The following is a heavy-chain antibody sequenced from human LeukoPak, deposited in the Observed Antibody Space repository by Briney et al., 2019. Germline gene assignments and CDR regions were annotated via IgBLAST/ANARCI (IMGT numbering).Heavy chain of an antibody. CDR1: GGTFNNYA. CDR3: ARDQGDNSYGYYAISYAFDV. Sequence: SVKVSCKASGGTFNNYAISWVRQAPGQGLEWMGRIGPYIGIANYAQEFHGRLIITADKATSSAYMELSSLRSEDTAVYYCARDQGDNSYGYYAISYAFDVWGQGTMVSVS. CDR2: IGPYIGIA. J-gene: IGHJ3*01. V-gene: IGHV1-69*04. D-gene: IGHD5-18*01.